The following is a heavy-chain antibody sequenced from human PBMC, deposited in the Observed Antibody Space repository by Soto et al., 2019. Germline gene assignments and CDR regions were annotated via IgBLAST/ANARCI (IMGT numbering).Heavy chain of an antibody. J-gene: IGHJ6*02. D-gene: IGHD4-4*01. Sequence: ASATLPLTYTGSGCYIRGGDYYWSWIRQPPGKGLEWIGYIYYSGSTYYNPSLESRVTISVDTSKNQFSLKLSSVTAADTAVYYCARTTVIGGYYYYGMDVWGQGTTVT. CDR3: ARTTVIGGYYYYGMDV. CDR2: IYYSGST. V-gene: IGHV4-30-4*02. CDR1: GCYIRGGDYY.